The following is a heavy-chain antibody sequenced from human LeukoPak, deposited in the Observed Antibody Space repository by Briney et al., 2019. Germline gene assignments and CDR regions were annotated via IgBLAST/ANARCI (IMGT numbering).Heavy chain of an antibody. Sequence: SQTLSLTCTVSGGSLTIGHYYWTWLRQHPGKGLEWIGYIHPRGITDYNPSLQSRVTMSLDTSQNQFSLKLTSVTAADTAIYYCARGQDAFKTGYWGQGTLVTVSS. J-gene: IGHJ4*02. CDR1: GGSLTIGHYY. CDR2: IHPRGIT. CDR3: ARGQDAFKTGY. D-gene: IGHD5-24*01. V-gene: IGHV4-31*03.